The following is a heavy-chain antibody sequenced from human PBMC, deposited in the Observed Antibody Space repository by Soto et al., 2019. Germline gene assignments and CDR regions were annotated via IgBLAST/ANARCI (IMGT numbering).Heavy chain of an antibody. J-gene: IGHJ4*02. V-gene: IGHV3-11*06. D-gene: IGHD3-16*02. CDR3: VRYSRSVGGSYRPDY. Sequence: PGGSLRFSCAASGFTFSDYYMGSIRQTPGKGLAWVSYISSPSHYTNYADAVKGRFTISRDNVKNTLYLQMNSLRAEDTAVYYCVRYSRSVGGSYRPDYWGQGTLVTVSS. CDR1: GFTFSDYY. CDR2: ISSPSHYT.